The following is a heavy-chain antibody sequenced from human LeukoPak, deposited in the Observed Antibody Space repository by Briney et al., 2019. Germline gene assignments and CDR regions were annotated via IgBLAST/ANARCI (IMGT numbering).Heavy chain of an antibody. CDR1: GLTFSNFP. J-gene: IGHJ4*02. CDR2: IQDDGATT. CDR3: ATQSITLVVVISPFDY. V-gene: IGHV3-30*02. Sequence: GGSLRLSYAASGLTFSNFPMHWVRQAPGKGLEWVALIQDDGATTNYVDSVRGRFTISRDNSKSTVYLQMNSLKPDDTAVYYCATQSITLVVVISPFDYWGQGTLVTVSS. D-gene: IGHD3-22*01.